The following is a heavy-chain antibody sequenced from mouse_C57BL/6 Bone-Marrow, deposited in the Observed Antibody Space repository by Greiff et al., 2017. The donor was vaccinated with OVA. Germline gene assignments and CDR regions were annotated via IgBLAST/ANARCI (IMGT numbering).Heavy chain of an antibody. D-gene: IGHD2-3*01. CDR2: IFPGSGST. CDR3: ARLGPYDGYPAWFAY. V-gene: IGHV1-75*01. Sequence: QVQLQQSGPELVKPGASVKISCKASGYTFTDYYINWVKQRPGQGLEWIGWIFPGSGSTYYNEKFKGKATLTVDKSSSTAYMLLSSLTSEDSAVYCCARLGPYDGYPAWFAYWGQGTLVTVSA. J-gene: IGHJ3*01. CDR1: GYTFTDYY.